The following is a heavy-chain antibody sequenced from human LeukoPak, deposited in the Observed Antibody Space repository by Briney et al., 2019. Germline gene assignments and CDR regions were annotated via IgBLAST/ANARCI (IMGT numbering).Heavy chain of an antibody. V-gene: IGHV3-7*03. CDR3: ARRYFDY. J-gene: IGHJ4*02. CDR2: IKQDGSEK. Sequence: PGRSLRLSCAASGFTFNSYWMSWVRQALGKGLEWVANIKQDGSEKYYVDSVKGRFTISRDNAKNSLYLQMNSLRAEDTAVYYCARRYFDYWGQGTLVTVSS. CDR1: GFTFNSYW.